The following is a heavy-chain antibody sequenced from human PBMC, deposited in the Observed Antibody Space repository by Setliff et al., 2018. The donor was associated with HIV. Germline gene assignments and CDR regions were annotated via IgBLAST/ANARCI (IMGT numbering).Heavy chain of an antibody. J-gene: IGHJ4*02. D-gene: IGHD5-12*01. CDR3: ARQPLYNDYDWRSYYFDY. CDR2: MYHTGST. V-gene: IGHV4-38-2*01. CDR1: GYSISSGCY. Sequence: NPSETLSLTCAVSGYSISSGCYWGWIRQPPGKGLEWIGSMYHTGSTYYSPSLNSRFTISVDTSKNQFSLKLRSVTAADTAVYYCARQPLYNDYDWRSYYFDYWGQGSLVTVSS.